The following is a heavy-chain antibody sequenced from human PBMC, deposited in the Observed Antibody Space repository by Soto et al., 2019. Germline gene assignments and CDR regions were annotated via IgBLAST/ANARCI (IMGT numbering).Heavy chain of an antibody. J-gene: IGHJ6*02. V-gene: IGHV4-34*01. D-gene: IGHD5-18*01. CDR1: GGSFSGYF. Sequence: PSETLSLTCAVYGGSFSGYFWTWIRQPPGTGLEWIGEINHSGSTNYNPSLKSRVTISVDTSKNQFSLKLTSVTAADTAVYYCARAREGSLESAIQLWFPHYYRLAVWGQGTTVTVSS. CDR2: INHSGST. CDR3: ARAREGSLESAIQLWFPHYYRLAV.